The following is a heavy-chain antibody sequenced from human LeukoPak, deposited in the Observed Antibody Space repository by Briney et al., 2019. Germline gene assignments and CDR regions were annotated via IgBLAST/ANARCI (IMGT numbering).Heavy chain of an antibody. CDR1: GFTFSSYW. V-gene: IGHV3-74*01. Sequence: GGSLRLPCAASGFTFSSYWMHWVRQAPGKGLVWVSRINSDGSSTSYADSVKGRFTISRDNAKNTPYLQMNSLRAEDTAVYYCARGPDVDTAMVLGGDYWGQGTLVTVSS. J-gene: IGHJ4*02. D-gene: IGHD5-18*01. CDR3: ARGPDVDTAMVLGGDY. CDR2: INSDGSST.